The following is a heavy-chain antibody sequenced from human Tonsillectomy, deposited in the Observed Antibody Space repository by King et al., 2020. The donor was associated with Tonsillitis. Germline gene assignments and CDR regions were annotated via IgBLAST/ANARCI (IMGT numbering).Heavy chain of an antibody. J-gene: IGHJ6*02. Sequence: VQLVQSGAEVKKPGSSVKVSCKASGGTFSSNGLTWVRQAPGQGLEWMGGIIPIFGTTYYAQKFQGRFTLSADKVTSTAYMELSSLKSDDTAVYYCASPREQLVRDYYYNGLDVWGQGTPVTVSS. D-gene: IGHD6-13*01. CDR3: ASPREQLVRDYYYNGLDV. V-gene: IGHV1-69*06. CDR2: IIPIFGTT. CDR1: GGTFSSNG.